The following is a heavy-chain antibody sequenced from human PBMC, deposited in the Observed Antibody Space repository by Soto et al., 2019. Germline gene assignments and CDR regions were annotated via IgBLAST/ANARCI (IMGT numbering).Heavy chain of an antibody. D-gene: IGHD2-2*01. J-gene: IGHJ5*02. CDR3: ARSGYCSSITCPEGIRVFDP. CDR1: GGTFSSYA. CDR2: IIPIFGTA. Sequence: SVKVSCKASGGTFSSYAISWVRQAPGQGLEWMGGIIPIFGTANYAQKFQGRVTITADESTSTAYMELSSLRSEDTAVYYCARSGYCSSITCPEGIRVFDPSGQGTLPTVFS. V-gene: IGHV1-69*13.